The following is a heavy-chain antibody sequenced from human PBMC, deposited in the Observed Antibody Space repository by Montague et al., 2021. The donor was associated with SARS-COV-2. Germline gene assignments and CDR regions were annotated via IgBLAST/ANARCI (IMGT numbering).Heavy chain of an antibody. CDR3: AAEYGERDWFDP. CDR1: GGSISSSSYY. Sequence: SETLSLTCTVSGGSISSSSYYWGWIRQPPGKGLEWIGSIYYSGSTYYNPSLKSRVTISVDTSKNQFSLKLSSVTAADTAVYYCAAEYGERDWFDPWGQGTLVTVSS. CDR2: IYYSGST. D-gene: IGHD4-17*01. V-gene: IGHV4-39*01. J-gene: IGHJ5*02.